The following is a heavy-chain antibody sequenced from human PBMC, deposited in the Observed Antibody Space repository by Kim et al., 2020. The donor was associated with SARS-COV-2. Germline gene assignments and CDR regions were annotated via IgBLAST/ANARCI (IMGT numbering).Heavy chain of an antibody. CDR3: ATARSTVFGEVSFGLDV. J-gene: IGHJ6*02. V-gene: IGHV3-43*02. D-gene: IGHD3-3*01. CDR1: GFTFDEYA. CDR2: INGDGSTT. Sequence: GGSLRLSCAASGFTFDEYAIHWVRQAPGKGLEWVSFINGDGSTTSYADPVKGRFNISRDNSKSSLVLQMDSLRTEDTALYYCATARSTVFGEVSFGLDVWGQGTTVTVSS.